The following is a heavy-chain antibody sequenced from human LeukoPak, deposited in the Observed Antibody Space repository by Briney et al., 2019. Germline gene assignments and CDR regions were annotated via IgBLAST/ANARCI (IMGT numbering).Heavy chain of an antibody. CDR1: GFTFSNYW. J-gene: IGHJ4*02. CDR3: ARATFRVGTTSAPGDY. V-gene: IGHV3-74*01. CDR2: INTDVTST. D-gene: IGHD1-26*01. Sequence: GGSLRLSCAASGFTFSNYWMHWVRQAPGKGLVYVSRINTDVTSTSDADSVKGRFTISRDNAKNTLYLQMNSLRAEDTAVYYCARATFRVGTTSAPGDYWGQGTLVRVP.